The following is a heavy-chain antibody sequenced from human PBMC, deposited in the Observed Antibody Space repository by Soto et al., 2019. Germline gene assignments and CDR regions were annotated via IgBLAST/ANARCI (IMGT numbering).Heavy chain of an antibody. J-gene: IGHJ4*02. Sequence: NYYADSVKGRFTISRDDSKNTLYVQMNTLRAEDKAVYYCVGGLYYGDYCGQGTLVTVSP. CDR3: VGGLYYGDY. CDR2: N. D-gene: IGHD3-16*01. V-gene: IGHV3-33*01.